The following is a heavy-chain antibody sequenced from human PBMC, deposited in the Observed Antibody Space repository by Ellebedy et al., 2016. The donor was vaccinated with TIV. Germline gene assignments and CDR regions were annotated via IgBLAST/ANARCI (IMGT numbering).Heavy chain of an antibody. J-gene: IGHJ3*02. CDR3: ARDGRRVVPAAMRHAFDI. CDR2: IYYSETS. D-gene: IGHD2-2*01. CDR1: GGSISSDTYY. Sequence: SETLSLXXTVSGGSISSDTYYWSWIRQHPGKGLEWIGYIYYSETSYYNPSLKSRVTISVDTSKNQFSLKLSSVTAADTAVYYCARDGRRVVPAAMRHAFDIWGQGTMVTVSS. V-gene: IGHV4-31*03.